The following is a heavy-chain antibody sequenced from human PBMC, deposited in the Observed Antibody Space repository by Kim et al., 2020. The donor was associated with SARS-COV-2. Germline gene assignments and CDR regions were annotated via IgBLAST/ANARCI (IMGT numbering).Heavy chain of an antibody. Sequence: ADSGKGRFTNSRDNSKNTLYLQMNSLRAEDTAVYYCARPGSGSYYSYFDYWGQGTLVTVSS. D-gene: IGHD3-10*01. J-gene: IGHJ4*02. V-gene: IGHV3-30*01. CDR3: ARPGSGSYYSYFDY.